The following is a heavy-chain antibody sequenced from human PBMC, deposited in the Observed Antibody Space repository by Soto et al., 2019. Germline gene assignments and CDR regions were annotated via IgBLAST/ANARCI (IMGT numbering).Heavy chain of an antibody. D-gene: IGHD2-2*01. J-gene: IGHJ4*02. CDR1: GYTSTSYG. Sequence: ASVKVSCKASGYTSTSYGISWVRQAPGQGLEWMGWISAYNGNTNYAQKLQGRVTMTTDTSTSTAYMELRSLRSDDTAVYYCARRGRYCSSRTSCYFYFDSWVQGTLVTVSS. CDR3: ARRGRYCSSRTSCYFYFDS. CDR2: ISAYNGNT. V-gene: IGHV1-18*04.